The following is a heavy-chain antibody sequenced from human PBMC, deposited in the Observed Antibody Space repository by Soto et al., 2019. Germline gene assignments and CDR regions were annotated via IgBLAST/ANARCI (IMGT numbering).Heavy chain of an antibody. J-gene: IGHJ5*02. D-gene: IGHD6-13*01. CDR2: IDWDDDK. CDR3: ARMGIAAAGTGSDWFDP. Sequence: SGPTLVNPTQTLTLPCTFSGFSLSTSGMRVSWIRQPPGKALEWLARIDWDDDKFYSTSLKTRLTISKDTSKNQVVLTMTNMDPVDTATYYCARMGIAAAGTGSDWFDPWGQGTLVTVSS. CDR1: GFSLSTSGMR. V-gene: IGHV2-70*04.